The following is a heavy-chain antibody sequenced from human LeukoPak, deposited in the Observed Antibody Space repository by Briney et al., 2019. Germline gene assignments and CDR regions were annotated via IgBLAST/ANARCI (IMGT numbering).Heavy chain of an antibody. Sequence: GGSLRLSRAASGFTFSSYAMSWVRQAPGKGLEWVSAISGSGGSTYYADSVKGRFTISRDISKNTLCLQMNSLRAEDTAVYYCAKSPYYYDSSQFNFWGQGTLVTVSS. CDR3: AKSPYYYDSSQFNF. CDR2: ISGSGGST. CDR1: GFTFSSYA. D-gene: IGHD3-22*01. J-gene: IGHJ4*02. V-gene: IGHV3-23*01.